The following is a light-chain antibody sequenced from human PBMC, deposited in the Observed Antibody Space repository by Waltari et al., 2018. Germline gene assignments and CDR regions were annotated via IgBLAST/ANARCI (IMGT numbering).Light chain of an antibody. CDR3: QQYGDSRWT. Sequence: ETVLTQSPGTLSLSPGERASLSCRASQSVTGSYITWYQQRPGQAPRLLIYGASNRATGIPDRFSGSRSGTEFTLTISRLERDDLAVYYCQQYGDSRWTFGQGTKVEIK. CDR1: QSVTGSY. V-gene: IGKV3-20*01. J-gene: IGKJ1*01. CDR2: GAS.